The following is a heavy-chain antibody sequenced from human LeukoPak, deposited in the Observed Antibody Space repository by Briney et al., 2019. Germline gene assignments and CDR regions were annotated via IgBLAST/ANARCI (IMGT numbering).Heavy chain of an antibody. CDR3: ARKVFYDLETGYGWFDP. CDR1: GYTFINYG. Sequence: ASVKVSCKASGYTFINYGFTWVRQAPGQGLEWMGWISPYNNDTRYAQNFQGRVTLTTDTSSSTAYLELRSLRFDDTAIYYCARKVFYDLETGYGWFDPWGQGTLVTVS. J-gene: IGHJ5*02. V-gene: IGHV1-18*01. D-gene: IGHD5/OR15-5a*01. CDR2: ISPYNNDT.